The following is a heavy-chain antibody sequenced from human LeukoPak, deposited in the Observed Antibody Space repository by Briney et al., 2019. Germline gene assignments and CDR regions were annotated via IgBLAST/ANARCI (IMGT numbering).Heavy chain of an antibody. CDR1: GFTFSSYA. J-gene: IGHJ5*02. CDR3: AKDRIASPPQGRFDP. CDR2: ISGSGDST. V-gene: IGHV3-23*01. D-gene: IGHD6-6*01. Sequence: GGSLRLSCAASGFTFSSYAMSWVRQAPGKGLEWVSAISGSGDSTYYADSVKDRFTISRDNSQNTLYLQMNSLGAEDTAIYYCAKDRIASPPQGRFDPWGQGTLVTVSS.